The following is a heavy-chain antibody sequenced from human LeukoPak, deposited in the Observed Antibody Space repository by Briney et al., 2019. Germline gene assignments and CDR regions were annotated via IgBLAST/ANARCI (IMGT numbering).Heavy chain of an antibody. CDR1: GFTFSSYW. Sequence: GGSLRLSCPASGFTFSSYWMHWVRQAPGKGLVWVSRINSDGSSTSYADSVKGRFTISRDNAKNTLYLQMNSLRAEDTAVYYCARGGDTYYYGSGSYYYPEYWGQGTLVTVSS. D-gene: IGHD3-10*01. CDR2: INSDGSST. V-gene: IGHV3-74*01. CDR3: ARGGDTYYYGSGSYYYPEY. J-gene: IGHJ4*02.